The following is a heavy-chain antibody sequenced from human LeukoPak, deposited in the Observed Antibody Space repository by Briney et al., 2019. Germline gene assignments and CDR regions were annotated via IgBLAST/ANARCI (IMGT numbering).Heavy chain of an antibody. V-gene: IGHV3-74*01. D-gene: IGHD1-26*01. Sequence: GGSLRLSCAASGFTFSNYWMHWVRQAPGKGLVLVSRMNSDGSSTSYADSVKGRFTISRDNAKNTLYLQMNSLRAEDTAVYYCARRHPNSGSNDYWGQGTLVTVSS. J-gene: IGHJ4*02. CDR1: GFTFSNYW. CDR2: MNSDGSST. CDR3: ARRHPNSGSNDY.